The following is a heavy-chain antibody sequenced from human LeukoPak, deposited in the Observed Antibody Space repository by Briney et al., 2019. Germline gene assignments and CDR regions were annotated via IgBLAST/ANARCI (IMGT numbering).Heavy chain of an antibody. Sequence: SSETLSLTCTVSGGSISSSSYYWGWIRQPPGKGLEWIGSIYYSGSTYYNPSLKSRVTISVDTSKNQFSLKLTSVTAADTAVYYCARHVPTLTIYYYYGMDVWGQGTTVTVSS. CDR3: ARHVPTLTIYYYYGMDV. CDR1: GGSISSSSYY. D-gene: IGHD2/OR15-2a*01. J-gene: IGHJ6*02. CDR2: IYYSGST. V-gene: IGHV4-39*01.